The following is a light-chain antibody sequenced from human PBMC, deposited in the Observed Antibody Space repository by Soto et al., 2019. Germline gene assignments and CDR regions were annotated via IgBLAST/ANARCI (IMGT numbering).Light chain of an antibody. Sequence: QSALTQPASVSGSPGQSITISCTGSSSDIGGYNYVSWYQQHSGKAPKLLIYDVTYRPSGISDRFSGSKSGNTASLTISGLQPDDEADYYCSSSGASSTLFGGGTKVTVL. J-gene: IGLJ2*01. V-gene: IGLV2-14*03. CDR1: SSDIGGYNY. CDR2: DVT. CDR3: SSSGASSTL.